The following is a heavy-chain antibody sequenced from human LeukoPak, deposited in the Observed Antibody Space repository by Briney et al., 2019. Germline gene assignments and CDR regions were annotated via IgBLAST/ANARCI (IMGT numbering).Heavy chain of an antibody. V-gene: IGHV4-34*01. CDR1: GGSFSGYY. J-gene: IGHJ4*02. Sequence: SETLSLTCAVYGGSFSGYYWSWIRQPPGKGLEWIGEINHSGSTNYNPSLKSRVTISVDTSKNQFSLKLSSVTAADTAVYYCASINGDKLTRDFDYWGQGTLVTVSS. CDR3: ASINGDKLTRDFDY. CDR2: INHSGST. D-gene: IGHD4-17*01.